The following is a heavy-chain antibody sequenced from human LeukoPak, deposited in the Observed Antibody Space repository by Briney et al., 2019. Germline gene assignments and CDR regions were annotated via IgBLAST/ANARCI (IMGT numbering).Heavy chain of an antibody. D-gene: IGHD2-21*02. CDR1: GYTFTSYW. V-gene: IGHV5-51*01. Sequence: GESLNFSCTGSGYTFTSYWIGWVRQMPGKGREWMGMIYPGDSDTRYSTSFQGQVTISADKSISTAYLQWSSLKASDTAMYYCARRGGDFSLDYWGQGTLVTVSS. CDR3: ARRGGDFSLDY. J-gene: IGHJ4*02. CDR2: IYPGDSDT.